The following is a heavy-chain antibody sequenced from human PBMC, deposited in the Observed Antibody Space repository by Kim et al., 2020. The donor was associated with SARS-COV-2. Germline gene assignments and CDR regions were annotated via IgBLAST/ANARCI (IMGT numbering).Heavy chain of an antibody. D-gene: IGHD2-2*01. CDR2: IYYSGST. CDR1: GGSISSGDYY. V-gene: IGHV4-30-4*01. CDR3: ASAGGPYCSSTSCYGMGY. J-gene: IGHJ4*02. Sequence: TLSLTCSVSGGSISSGDYYWSWIRQPPGKGLEWIGYIYYSGSTYYNPSLKSRVTISVDTSKNQFSLKLSSVTAADTAVYYCASAGGPYCSSTSCYGMGYCGQGTLVTVSS.